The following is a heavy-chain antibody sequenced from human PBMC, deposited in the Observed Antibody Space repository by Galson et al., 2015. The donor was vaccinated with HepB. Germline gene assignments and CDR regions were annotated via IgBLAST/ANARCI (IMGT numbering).Heavy chain of an antibody. D-gene: IGHD2-8*02. V-gene: IGHV3-30*18. CDR2: ISKDGGNK. CDR1: GFAFSTYG. J-gene: IGHJ4*02. CDR3: AKALLGHFDY. Sequence: SLRLSCAASGFAFSTYGIHWVRQAPGKGLEWVAVISKDGGNKQYTDSVKGRFTISRDNSKNTLYLQMNSLRGEDTAVYYCAKALLGHFDYWGQGTLVTVSS.